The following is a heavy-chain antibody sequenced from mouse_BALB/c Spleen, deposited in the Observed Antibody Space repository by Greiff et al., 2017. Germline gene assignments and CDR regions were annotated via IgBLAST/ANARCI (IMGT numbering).Heavy chain of an antibody. D-gene: IGHD1-1*01. CDR2: ISSGGST. V-gene: IGHV5-6-5*01. Sequence: EVKLVESGPGLVQPGGCLSLSCAASGFTLSSYAMPWVRQSPEKRLEWVASISSGGSTYYPASVMCRFTISRDNARNILYLQMSSLKSEDTAMYYCARGYGSRGYYAMDDWGQGTSVTVSS. CDR1: GFTLSSYA. J-gene: IGHJ4*01. CDR3: ARGYGSRGYYAMDD.